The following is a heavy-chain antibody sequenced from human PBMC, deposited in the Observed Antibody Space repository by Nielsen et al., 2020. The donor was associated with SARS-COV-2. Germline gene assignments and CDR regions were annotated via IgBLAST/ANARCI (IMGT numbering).Heavy chain of an antibody. V-gene: IGHV1-8*01. J-gene: IGHJ6*02. CDR1: GYTFTTYY. CDR2: MNPKSGYT. D-gene: IGHD6-13*01. Sequence: ASVKVSCKASGYTFTTYYIHWVRQAPGQGLEWMGWMNPKSGYTAYAQQFQGRVTMTRNTSISTAYMELSSLRSEDTAVYYCARAYSSSSHLYGMDVWGQGTTVTVSS. CDR3: ARAYSSSSHLYGMDV.